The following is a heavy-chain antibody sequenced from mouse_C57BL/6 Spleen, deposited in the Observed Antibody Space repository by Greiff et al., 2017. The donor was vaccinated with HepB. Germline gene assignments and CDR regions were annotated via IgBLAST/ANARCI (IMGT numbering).Heavy chain of an antibody. CDR1: GFTFSSYA. J-gene: IGHJ3*01. Sequence: DVMLVESGEGLVKPGGSLKLSCAASGFTFSSYAMSWVRQTPEKRLEWVAYISSGGDYIYYADTVKGRFTISRDNARNTLYLQMSSLKSEDTAMYYCTRDRRGPDYGWFAYWGQGTLVTVSA. CDR3: TRDRRGPDYGWFAY. D-gene: IGHD2-4*01. CDR2: ISSGGDYI. V-gene: IGHV5-9-1*02.